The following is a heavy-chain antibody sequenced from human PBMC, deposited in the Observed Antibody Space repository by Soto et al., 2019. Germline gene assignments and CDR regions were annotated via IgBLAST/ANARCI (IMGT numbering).Heavy chain of an antibody. V-gene: IGHV1-8*01. CDR2: MNPNSGNT. CDR1: GYTFTSYD. Sequence: QVQLVQSGAEVKKPGASVKVSCKASGYTFTSYDINWVRQATGQGLEWMGWMNPNSGNTGYAQKFQGRGTMTRNTSRSTAYRELSSLRSEDTAVYYCARWGVLVPAATFDYWGQGTLVTVSS. CDR3: ARWGVLVPAATFDY. D-gene: IGHD2-2*01. J-gene: IGHJ4*02.